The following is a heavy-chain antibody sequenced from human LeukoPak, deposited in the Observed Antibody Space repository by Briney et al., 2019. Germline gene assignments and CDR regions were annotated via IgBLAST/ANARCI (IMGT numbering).Heavy chain of an antibody. CDR1: GCTFTELY. J-gene: IGHJ3*01. D-gene: IGHD6-19*01. Sequence: GASVRLSCKVSGCTFTELYMHWVRQAPGKGLEWMGGFDHVYGESIYAQKFQGRLTMTEHTSTDTAYMELSRLTAKDTDVYDCACIAVAGWFDAFDVWGQGTMVTVSS. V-gene: IGHV1-24*01. CDR3: ACIAVAGWFDAFDV. CDR2: FDHVYGES.